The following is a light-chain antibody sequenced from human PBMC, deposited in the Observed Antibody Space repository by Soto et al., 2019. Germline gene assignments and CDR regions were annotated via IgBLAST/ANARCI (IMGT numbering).Light chain of an antibody. CDR3: QQYNTYSLT. V-gene: IGKV1-5*03. Sequence: DIQMTQSPSTLSASVGDRVTVTCRASQSISTWLAWYQRKPGKAPKLLIYKASILESGVPSRFSGSGSGTDFTLTISSLQPDDFATYYCQQYNTYSLTFGGGTKVEIK. CDR2: KAS. J-gene: IGKJ4*01. CDR1: QSISTW.